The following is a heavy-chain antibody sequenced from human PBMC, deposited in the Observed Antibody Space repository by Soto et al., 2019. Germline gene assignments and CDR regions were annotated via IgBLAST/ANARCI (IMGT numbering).Heavy chain of an antibody. Sequence: GSLRLSCAASGFTFSNAWMNWVRQAPGKGLEWVGRIKSKTDGGTTDYAAPVKGRFTISRDDSKNTLYLQMNSLKTEDTAVYYCTTDLELPLLDYYYYYYGMDVWGQGTTVTVSS. CDR1: GFTFSNAW. D-gene: IGHD1-7*01. V-gene: IGHV3-15*07. CDR3: TTDLELPLLDYYYYYYGMDV. J-gene: IGHJ6*02. CDR2: IKSKTDGGTT.